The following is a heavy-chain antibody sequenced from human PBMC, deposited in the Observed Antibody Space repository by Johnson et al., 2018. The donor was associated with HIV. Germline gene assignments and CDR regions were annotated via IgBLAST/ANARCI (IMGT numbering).Heavy chain of an antibody. CDR2: IGPTGDT. V-gene: IGHV3-13*01. CDR3: ARGLIAVAGFDAFDI. CDR1: GFTFDDYG. J-gene: IGHJ3*02. D-gene: IGHD6-19*01. Sequence: EVQLVESGGGVVQPGRSLRLSCAASGFTFDDYGMSWVRQVPGKGLEWVSAIGPTGDTYYPGSVKGRFTISRENAKNSLYLQMNSLRAGDTAVYYCARGLIAVAGFDAFDIWGQGTMVTVSS.